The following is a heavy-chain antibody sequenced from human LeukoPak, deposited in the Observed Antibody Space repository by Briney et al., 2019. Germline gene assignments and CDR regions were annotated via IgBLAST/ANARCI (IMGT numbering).Heavy chain of an antibody. V-gene: IGHV3-23*01. J-gene: IGHJ4*01. CDR1: GLTFSSYS. CDR3: ARVKYYAPDLDY. Sequence: GGSLRLACAASGLTFSSYSMSWVRQAPGKGLEWVSSISGSGGSTYYADSVKGRFTISRDNAQNSLYLQMNSLRAEHTAVYYCARVKYYAPDLDYWGXRPLLTPSS. CDR2: ISGSGGST. D-gene: IGHD3-16*01.